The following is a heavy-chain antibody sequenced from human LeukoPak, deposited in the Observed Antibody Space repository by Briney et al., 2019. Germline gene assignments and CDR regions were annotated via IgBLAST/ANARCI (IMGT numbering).Heavy chain of an antibody. J-gene: IGHJ4*02. D-gene: IGHD6-13*01. V-gene: IGHV3-11*03. CDR3: ARQPSSQNFDS. CDR2: IIINDTSP. CDR1: GFSYRYDY. Sequence: GGPLRLSCGACGFSYRYDYMSGIHQAPGKGVEWIFFIIINDTSPKYPDSLKGRFTISTDNAKSSLYLQMNSLREEDTAVYYCARQPSSQNFDSWGQGTLVTVYS.